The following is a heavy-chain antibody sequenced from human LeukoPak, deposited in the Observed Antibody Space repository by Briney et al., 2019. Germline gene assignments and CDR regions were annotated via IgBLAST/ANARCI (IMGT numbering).Heavy chain of an antibody. CDR2: ITSSGTAT. CDR1: GFTFSSYD. V-gene: IGHV3-23*01. J-gene: IGHJ4*02. CDR3: AKDRPNYYGSNGHYYKLNVDC. D-gene: IGHD3-22*01. Sequence: PGGSLRLSCAASGFTFSSYDMSWVRQAPGKGLEWVSSITSSGTATYYADSVKGRFTISRDNSDNTPYLQMNRLRAEDTDVYYCAKDRPNYYGSNGHYYKLNVDCWGQGTLVTVSS.